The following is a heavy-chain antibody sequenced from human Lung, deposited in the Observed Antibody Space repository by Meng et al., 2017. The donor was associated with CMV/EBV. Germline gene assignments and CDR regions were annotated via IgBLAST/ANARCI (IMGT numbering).Heavy chain of an antibody. D-gene: IGHD3-22*01. CDR1: GFSFSTYA. V-gene: IGHV3-30*04. CDR2: ISNDGSNK. Sequence: GGSLRLXXAASGFSFSTYAMHWVRQAPGKGLEWVALISNDGSNKYHADSVRGRFTISRDNSKNTLYLQMNSLRAEDTAVYFCAVRSSGYSSAYYFYGMDVWGQGXTVTVSS. CDR3: AVRSSGYSSAYYFYGMDV. J-gene: IGHJ6*02.